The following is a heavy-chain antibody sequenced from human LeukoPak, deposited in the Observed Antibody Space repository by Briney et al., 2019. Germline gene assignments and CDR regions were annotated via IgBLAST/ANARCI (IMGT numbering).Heavy chain of an antibody. J-gene: IGHJ4*02. D-gene: IGHD3-22*01. V-gene: IGHV4-39*07. CDR1: GGSISSRSYY. Sequence: SETLSLTCTVSGGSISSRSYYWGWIRQPPGKGLEWIGTIYYSGSTYYNPSLKSRVTISVDTSKNQFSLKLSSVTAADTAVYYCARGHYYDSSGYYYYVDYWGQGTLVTVSS. CDR3: ARGHYYDSSGYYYYVDY. CDR2: IYYSGST.